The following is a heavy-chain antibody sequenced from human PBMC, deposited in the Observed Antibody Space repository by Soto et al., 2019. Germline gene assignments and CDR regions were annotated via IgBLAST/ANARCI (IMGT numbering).Heavy chain of an antibody. CDR3: ARHYSILLAYCGGDCYPMGAFDI. J-gene: IGHJ3*02. V-gene: IGHV4-39*01. Sequence: SETLSLTCTVSGGSISSSSYYWGWIRQPPGKGLEWIGSIYSGSTYYNPSLKSRVTISVDTSKNQFSLKLSSVTAADTAVYYCARHYSILLAYCGGDCYPMGAFDIWGQGTMVTVSS. CDR2: IYSGST. CDR1: GGSISSSSYY. D-gene: IGHD2-21*02.